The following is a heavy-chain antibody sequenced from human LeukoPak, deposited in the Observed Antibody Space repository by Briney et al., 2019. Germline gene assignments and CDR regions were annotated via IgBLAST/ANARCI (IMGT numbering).Heavy chain of an antibody. Sequence: GGSLRLSCTASGFTFGDYAMSWVRQAPGKGLEWVGFIRSKAYGGTTEYAASVKGRFTISRDDSKSIAYLQMNSLRTEDTAVYYCTRVVNYYDSSGYNYDYLFDYWGQGTLVTVSS. CDR3: TRVVNYYDSSGYNYDYLFDY. J-gene: IGHJ4*02. CDR1: GFTFGDYA. V-gene: IGHV3-49*04. D-gene: IGHD3-22*01. CDR2: IRSKAYGGTT.